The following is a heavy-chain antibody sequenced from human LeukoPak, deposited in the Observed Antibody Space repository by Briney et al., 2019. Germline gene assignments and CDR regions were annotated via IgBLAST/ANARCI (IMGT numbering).Heavy chain of an antibody. J-gene: IGHJ2*01. CDR3: AAAGGGYCSGGSCYSPSFDL. V-gene: IGHV4-31*03. Sequence: SQTLSLTCTVSGGSISSGVYYWSWIRQHPGKGLEWIGYIYYSGSTYYNPSLKSRVTISVDTSKNQFSLKLSSVTAADTAVYYCAAAGGGYCSGGSCYSPSFDLWGRGTLVTVSS. CDR1: GGSISSGVYY. CDR2: IYYSGST. D-gene: IGHD2-15*01.